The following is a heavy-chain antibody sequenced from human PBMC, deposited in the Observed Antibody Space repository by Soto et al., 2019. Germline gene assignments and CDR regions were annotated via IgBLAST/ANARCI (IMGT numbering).Heavy chain of an antibody. Sequence: QVQLVQSGAEVKEPGASVRVSCKASGYTFINFDISWVRQAAGQGLEWLGWMNPGSGKTGYASKFQGRVAMTRDVSTGTSHLELSSLTSDDTAIYDCARMASAGTLNWFDPWGQGTLVTVSS. J-gene: IGHJ5*02. D-gene: IGHD6-13*01. CDR2: MNPGSGKT. CDR1: GYTFINFD. V-gene: IGHV1-8*02. CDR3: ARMASAGTLNWFDP.